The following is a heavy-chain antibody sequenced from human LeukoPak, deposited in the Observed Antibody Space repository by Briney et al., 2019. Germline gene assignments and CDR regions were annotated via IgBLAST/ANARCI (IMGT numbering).Heavy chain of an antibody. V-gene: IGHV5-51*01. D-gene: IGHD3-10*01. CDR2: IYPGDSDT. CDR3: AKTAGVYYYYMDV. Sequence: GESLKISCKGSGYSFITYWIGWVRQMPGKGLEWMGIIYPGDSDTRHSPSFQGQVTISADKSISTAYLQWSSLKASDTAIYYCAKTAGVYYYYMDVWGKGTTVTVSS. CDR1: GYSFITYW. J-gene: IGHJ6*03.